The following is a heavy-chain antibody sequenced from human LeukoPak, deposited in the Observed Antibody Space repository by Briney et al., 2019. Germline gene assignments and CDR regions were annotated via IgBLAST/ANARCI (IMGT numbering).Heavy chain of an antibody. V-gene: IGHV1-2*02. D-gene: IGHD2-2*01. CDR1: GYTFTGYY. Sequence: ASVKVSCKASGYTFTGYYMHWVRQAPGQGLEWMGWINPNSGGTNYAQNFQGRVTMTRDTSISTAYVELSRLRSDDTAVYYCARGAIVVIPAAAHFDYWGQGTLVTVSS. CDR3: ARGAIVVIPAAAHFDY. J-gene: IGHJ4*02. CDR2: INPNSGGT.